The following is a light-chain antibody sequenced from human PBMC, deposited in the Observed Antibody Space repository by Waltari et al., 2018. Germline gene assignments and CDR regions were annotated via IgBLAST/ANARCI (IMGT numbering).Light chain of an antibody. CDR1: QSVSYY. CDR2: DTS. Sequence: EIVLTQSPATLSLSPGERATLSCRASQSVSYYLAWSQQRPGQAPRLLIYDTSHRATGIPDRFSVSGSETDFTLTISSLEPEDFAVYYCLQRRNWPLTFGGGTKVEIK. V-gene: IGKV3-11*01. J-gene: IGKJ4*01. CDR3: LQRRNWPLT.